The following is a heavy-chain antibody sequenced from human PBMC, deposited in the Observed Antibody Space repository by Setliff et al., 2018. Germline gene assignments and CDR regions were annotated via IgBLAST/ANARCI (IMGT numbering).Heavy chain of an antibody. CDR3: ARDLYDYVWGTYRYHDAFDI. CDR1: GGSISSGGYY. J-gene: IGHJ3*02. Sequence: SETLSLTCTVSGGSISSGGYYWSWIRQHPGKGLEWIGSINHSGSTYYNPSLKSRVTISIDTSKNQFSLKLSSVTAADTAVYYCARDLYDYVWGTYRYHDAFDIWGQGTMVTVSS. V-gene: IGHV4-39*07. CDR2: INHSGST. D-gene: IGHD3-16*02.